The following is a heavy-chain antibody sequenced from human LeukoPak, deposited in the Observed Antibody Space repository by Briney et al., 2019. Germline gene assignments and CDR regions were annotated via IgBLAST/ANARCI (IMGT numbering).Heavy chain of an antibody. CDR3: ARGRVSSSTWYSTYYYYFYMDV. J-gene: IGHJ6*03. Sequence: SETPSLTCSVSDDSITMYYWTWIRQPPGKGLEWIGYVDHTGSTNFNPSLNGRVSISRDTTNNLFSLRLRSVSAADTAVYFCARGRVSSSTWYSTYYYYFYMDVWGKGTTVTVSS. CDR1: DDSITMYY. CDR2: VDHTGST. D-gene: IGHD1-1*01. V-gene: IGHV4-59*01.